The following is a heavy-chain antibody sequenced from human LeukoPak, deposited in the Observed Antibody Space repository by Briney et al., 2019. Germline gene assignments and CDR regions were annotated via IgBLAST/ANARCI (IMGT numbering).Heavy chain of an antibody. J-gene: IGHJ4*02. Sequence: GRSLRLSCAASGFTFSSYAMHWVRQAPGKGLEWVAVISYDGSNKYYADSVKGRFTISRDNSKNTLYLQMNSLRAEDTAVYYCTRGSGYYFAGLDYWGQGTLATVSS. D-gene: IGHD3-22*01. CDR3: TRGSGYYFAGLDY. CDR2: ISYDGSNK. CDR1: GFTFSSYA. V-gene: IGHV3-30*04.